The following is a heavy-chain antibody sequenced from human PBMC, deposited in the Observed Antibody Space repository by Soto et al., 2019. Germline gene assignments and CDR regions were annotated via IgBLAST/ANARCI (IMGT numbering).Heavy chain of an antibody. CDR3: ARQLLGSGSFYFSS. J-gene: IGHJ4*02. D-gene: IGHD3-10*01. CDR2: IYPDDSDT. V-gene: IGHV5-51*01. CDR1: GFSFTGYW. Sequence: GESLKISCKGSGFSFTGYWIGWVRQMPWKGLEWMGIIYPDDSDTRYSPSFQGQVTISADKSISTAFPQWSGLKASDTAMYYLARQLLGSGSFYFSSCGQGTLVISSS.